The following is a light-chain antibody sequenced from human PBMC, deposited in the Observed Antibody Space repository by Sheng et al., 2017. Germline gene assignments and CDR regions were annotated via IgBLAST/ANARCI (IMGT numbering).Light chain of an antibody. J-gene: IGKJ2*03. Sequence: EIVMTQSPATLSVSPGERVTLSCRASQSISFNLAWYQQRPGQVPRLLIYGASTRVTGIPARFSGSGSGTEFTLTITSLQSEDSAVYYCQQYNNWPPYSFGQGTKLEIK. CDR2: GAS. V-gene: IGKV3-15*01. CDR1: QSISFN. CDR3: QQYNNWPPYS.